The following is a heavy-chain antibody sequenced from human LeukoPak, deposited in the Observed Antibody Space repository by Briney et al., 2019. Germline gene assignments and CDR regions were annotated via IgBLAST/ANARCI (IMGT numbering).Heavy chain of an antibody. CDR3: TLYNY. V-gene: IGHV1-3*03. J-gene: IGHJ4*02. D-gene: IGHD2-2*02. Sequence: ASVKVSCKTSGCSFTSQDMHWVRQAPGQSLEWMGCINPGNGDTKYSQEFQGRVTITRDTSATTAYMELSSLRSDDMAVYYCTLYNYWGQGTLVTASS. CDR2: INPGNGDT. CDR1: GCSFTSQD.